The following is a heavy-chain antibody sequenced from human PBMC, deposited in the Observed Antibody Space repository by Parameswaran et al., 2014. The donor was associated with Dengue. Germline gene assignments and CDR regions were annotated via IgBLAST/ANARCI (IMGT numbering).Heavy chain of an antibody. CDR2: IYYNGNT. V-gene: IGHV4-39*01. J-gene: IGHJ4*02. Sequence: WIRQPPGKGLEWIGSIYYNGNTYYNPSLKSRVTISVDTSKNRFSLKLTSVTAADTAVYYCAAYYDFWSAYLDWGQGTLVTVSS. D-gene: IGHD3-3*01. CDR3: AAYYDFWSAYLD.